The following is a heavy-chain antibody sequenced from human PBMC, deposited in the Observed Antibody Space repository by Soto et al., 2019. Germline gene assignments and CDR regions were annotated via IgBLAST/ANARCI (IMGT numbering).Heavy chain of an antibody. CDR2: IYYSGST. V-gene: IGHV4-39*01. Sequence: SETLSLTCTVSGGSISSSSYYWGWIRQPPGKGLEWIGSIYYSGSTYYNPSLKSRVTISVDTSKNQFSLKLSSVTAADTAVYYCARHRGGKATVTTIDYWGQGTLVTVSS. D-gene: IGHD4-4*01. J-gene: IGHJ4*02. CDR3: ARHRGGKATVTTIDY. CDR1: GGSISSSSYY.